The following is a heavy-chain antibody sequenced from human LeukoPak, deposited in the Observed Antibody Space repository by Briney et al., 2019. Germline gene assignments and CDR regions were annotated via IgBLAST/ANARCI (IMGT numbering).Heavy chain of an antibody. D-gene: IGHD6-13*01. V-gene: IGHV4-39*01. J-gene: IGHJ4*02. CDR2: IYYSGST. Sequence: PSETLSLTCTVSGGSISSSSYYWGWIRQPPGKGLEWIGNIYYSGSTYYNPSLKSRVTISEDTSKNQFSLKLSSVTAADTAVYYCARRSSSWYSKIDSWGRGTLVTVSS. CDR3: ARRSSSWYSKIDS. CDR1: GGSISSSSYY.